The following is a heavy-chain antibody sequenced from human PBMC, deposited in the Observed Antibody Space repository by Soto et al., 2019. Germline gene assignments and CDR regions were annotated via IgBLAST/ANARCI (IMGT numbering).Heavy chain of an antibody. Sequence: ASVKVSCKASGYTFTSYGISWVRQAPGQGLEWMGWISSYNGNTNYAQKPQGRVTMTTDTSTSTAYMELRSLRSDDTAVYYCARDDSISTSCYVYYCGQGTLVTVYS. J-gene: IGHJ4*02. V-gene: IGHV1-18*01. D-gene: IGHD2-2*01. CDR3: ARDDSISTSCYVYY. CDR1: GYTFTSYG. CDR2: ISSYNGNT.